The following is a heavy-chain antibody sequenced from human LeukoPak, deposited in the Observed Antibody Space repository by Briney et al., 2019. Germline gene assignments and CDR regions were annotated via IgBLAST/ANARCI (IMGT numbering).Heavy chain of an antibody. CDR2: IYSGGST. Sequence: PGGSLRLSCAASGFTFSSYAMSWVRQAPGKGLEWVSVIYSGGSTYYADSVKGRFTISRDNSKNTLYLQMNSLRAEDTAVYYCARGLLWFGESPPHWGQGTLVTVSS. V-gene: IGHV3-53*01. CDR3: ARGLLWFGESPPH. J-gene: IGHJ4*02. D-gene: IGHD3-10*01. CDR1: GFTFSSYA.